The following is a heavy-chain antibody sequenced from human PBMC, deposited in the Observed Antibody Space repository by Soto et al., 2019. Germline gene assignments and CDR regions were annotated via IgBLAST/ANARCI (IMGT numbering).Heavy chain of an antibody. V-gene: IGHV1-8*01. CDR3: ARAIGYSSGWSPYYFDY. J-gene: IGHJ4*02. CDR2: MNPNSGNT. D-gene: IGHD6-19*01. CDR1: GYTFTSYD. Sequence: ASVKVSFKASGYTFTSYDINWVRQATGQGLEWMGWMNPNSGNTGYAQKFQGRVTMTRNTSISTAYMELSSLRSEDTAVYYCARAIGYSSGWSPYYFDYWGQGTLVTVSS.